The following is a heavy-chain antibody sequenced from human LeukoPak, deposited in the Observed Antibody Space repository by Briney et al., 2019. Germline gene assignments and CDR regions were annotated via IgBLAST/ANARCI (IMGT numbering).Heavy chain of an antibody. CDR3: AKANVVAAMADWFDP. CDR2: ISGSGGST. V-gene: IGHV3-23*01. J-gene: IGHJ5*02. CDR1: GFTFSSYA. Sequence: GGSLRLSCAASGFTFSSYAMSWVRQAPGKGLERVSAISGSGGSTYYADSVKGRFTISRDNSKNTLYLQMNSLRAEDTAVYYCAKANVVAAMADWFDPWGQGTLVTVSS. D-gene: IGHD2-15*01.